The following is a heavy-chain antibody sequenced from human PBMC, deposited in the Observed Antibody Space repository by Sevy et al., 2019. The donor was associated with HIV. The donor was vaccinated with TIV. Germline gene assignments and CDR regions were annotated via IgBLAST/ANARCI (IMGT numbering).Heavy chain of an antibody. Sequence: GGSLRLSCTASGFTFGDYAMSWFRQAPGKGLEWVGFIRSKAYGGKTEYAASVKGRFTISRDDSKSIAYLQMNSLKTEDTAVYYCTRVNEDYDSSGYYYLGVWFDPWGQGTLVTVSS. D-gene: IGHD3-22*01. J-gene: IGHJ5*02. V-gene: IGHV3-49*03. CDR1: GFTFGDYA. CDR3: TRVNEDYDSSGYYYLGVWFDP. CDR2: IRSKAYGGKT.